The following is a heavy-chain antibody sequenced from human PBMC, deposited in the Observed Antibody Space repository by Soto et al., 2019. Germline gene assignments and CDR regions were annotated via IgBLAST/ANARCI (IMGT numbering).Heavy chain of an antibody. CDR3: ARPNCDSSRWCPFAI. V-gene: IGHV3-7*03. Sequence: GSLRLSCVASGFTFSTYWMTWVRQAPGKGLEWVATIKADGSEKDYVDSVKGRFTISRDNAKDSLYLQMNGVTAEDTAVYYWARPNCDSSRWCPFAIWGQGTKVTVSS. CDR2: IKADGSEK. CDR1: GFTFSTYW. D-gene: IGHD3-22*01. J-gene: IGHJ3*02.